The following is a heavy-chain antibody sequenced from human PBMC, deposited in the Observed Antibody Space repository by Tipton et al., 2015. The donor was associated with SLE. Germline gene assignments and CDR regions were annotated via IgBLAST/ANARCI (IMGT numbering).Heavy chain of an antibody. CDR3: ARVGCSNTNCLIRGWDV. Sequence: TLSLTCAVSGGSFSGNYLNWIRQSPGKGLEWIGEINHRGGTNYNPSLESRVTLSLDTTKNQFALKLTSVTAADTAVYYCARVGCSNTNCLIRGWDVWGQGTTVTVSS. CDR1: GGSFSGNY. D-gene: IGHD2-2*01. CDR2: INHRGGT. J-gene: IGHJ6*02. V-gene: IGHV4-34*01.